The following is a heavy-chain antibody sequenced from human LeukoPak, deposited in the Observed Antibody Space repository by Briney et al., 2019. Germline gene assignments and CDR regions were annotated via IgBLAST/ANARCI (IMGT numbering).Heavy chain of an antibody. CDR1: GGSIRSGGYS. Sequence: SETLSLTCAVSGGSIRSGGYSWSWIRQPPGKGLEWIGYIYHSGSTYYNASLKSRVTISVDRSKNQFSLKLSSVTAAVTAVYYCAYDSSGPNVGFDYWGQGTLVTVSS. CDR2: IYHSGST. J-gene: IGHJ4*02. D-gene: IGHD3-22*01. CDR3: AYDSSGPNVGFDY. V-gene: IGHV4-30-2*01.